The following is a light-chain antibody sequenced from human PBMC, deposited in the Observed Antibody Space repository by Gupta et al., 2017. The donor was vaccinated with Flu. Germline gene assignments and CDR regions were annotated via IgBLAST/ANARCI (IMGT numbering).Light chain of an antibody. CDR2: YDS. CDR3: QVWDRNSDNLV. V-gene: IGLV3-21*02. Sequence: YVLTQAPSVSVAPGQTARITCGENNIGYKSVHWYQQKAGQAPVVVVSYDSDRHSGIPERFSGSTYGNTATLTISRVDAGEEADYYCQVWDRNSDNLVFGGGTKLTVL. J-gene: IGLJ3*02. CDR1: NIGYKS.